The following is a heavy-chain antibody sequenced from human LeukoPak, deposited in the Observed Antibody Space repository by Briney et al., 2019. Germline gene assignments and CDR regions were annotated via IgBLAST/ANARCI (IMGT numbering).Heavy chain of an antibody. J-gene: IGHJ4*02. D-gene: IGHD1-26*01. CDR2: FYTSGSA. CDR3: ARGYRGLPDFEY. CDR1: GDSISTFY. V-gene: IGHV4-4*07. Sequence: SETLSLTCTVFGDSISTFYWSWIRQPAGKGLEWIGRFYTSGSANYNAPLKSRVTMSVDTSKNQFFLKLSSVTAADTAVYYCARGYRGLPDFEYWGQGALVTVSS.